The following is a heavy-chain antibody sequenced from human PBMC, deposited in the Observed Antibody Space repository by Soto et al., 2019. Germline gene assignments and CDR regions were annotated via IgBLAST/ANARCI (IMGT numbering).Heavy chain of an antibody. D-gene: IGHD3-10*01. CDR1: GGSISSSSYY. J-gene: IGHJ5*02. V-gene: IGHV4-39*07. CDR3: ARGGVWFGVSTVTDWFDP. CDR2: IYYSGST. Sequence: SETLSLTCTVSGGSISSSSYYWGWIRLPPGKGLEWIGSIYYSGSTYYNPSLKSRVTISVDTSKNQFSLKLSSVTAADTAVYYCARGGVWFGVSTVTDWFDPWGQGTLVTVSS.